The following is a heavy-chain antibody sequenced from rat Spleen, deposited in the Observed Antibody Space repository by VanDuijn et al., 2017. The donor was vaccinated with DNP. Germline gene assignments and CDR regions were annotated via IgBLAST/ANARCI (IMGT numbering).Heavy chain of an antibody. CDR2: ISYDGSDI. D-gene: IGHD1-4*01. V-gene: IGHV5-7*01. CDR3: ASRPPPTRGPFDY. Sequence: EVQVLESGGGLVQPGNSLKLSCAASGFIFSDFYMAWVRQAPKKGLEWVATISYDGSDIYYRDSVKGRFTMSRDNAKSTLYLQMDSLRSEDTATYYCASRPPPTRGPFDYWGQGVMVTVSS. J-gene: IGHJ2*01. CDR1: GFIFSDFY.